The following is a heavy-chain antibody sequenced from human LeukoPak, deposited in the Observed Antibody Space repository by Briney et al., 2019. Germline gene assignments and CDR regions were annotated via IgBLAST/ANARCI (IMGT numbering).Heavy chain of an antibody. CDR3: ARDPTEKYYYDSMGGFDY. J-gene: IGHJ4*02. Sequence: GGSLRLSCAASGFTFSNYDMHWARQAPGKGLEWVTFIRSDGSNKYYADSVKGRFTISRDNSKNTLYLQMNSLRAEDTAVYYCARDPTEKYYYDSMGGFDYWGQGTLVTVSS. CDR1: GFTFSNYD. D-gene: IGHD3-22*01. V-gene: IGHV3-30*02. CDR2: IRSDGSNK.